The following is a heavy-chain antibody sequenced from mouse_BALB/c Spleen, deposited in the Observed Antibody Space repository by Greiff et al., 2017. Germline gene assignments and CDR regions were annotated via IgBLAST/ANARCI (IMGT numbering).Heavy chain of an antibody. CDR2: ISYDGSN. V-gene: IGHV3-6*02. J-gene: IGHJ3*01. CDR1: GYSITSGYY. Sequence: EVKLMESGPGLVKPSQSLSLTCSVTGYSITSGYYWNWIRQFPGNKLEWMGYISYDGSNNYNPSLKNRISITRDTSKNQFFLKLNSVTTEDTATYYCARDDYGNLRGWGQGTLVTVSA. D-gene: IGHD2-1*01. CDR3: ARDDYGNLRG.